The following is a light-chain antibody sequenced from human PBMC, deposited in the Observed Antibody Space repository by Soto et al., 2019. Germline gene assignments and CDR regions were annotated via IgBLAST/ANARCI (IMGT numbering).Light chain of an antibody. Sequence: SALTQPASVSGSPGQSITISCTGTSSDVGGYNYVSWYQQHPDKAPRLMIYDVSNRPSGVSERFSGSKSGDTASLTISGLQAEDEADYYCISFTSRHTYVFGTGTKVTVL. CDR2: DVS. V-gene: IGLV2-14*03. CDR1: SSDVGGYNY. J-gene: IGLJ1*01. CDR3: ISFTSRHTYV.